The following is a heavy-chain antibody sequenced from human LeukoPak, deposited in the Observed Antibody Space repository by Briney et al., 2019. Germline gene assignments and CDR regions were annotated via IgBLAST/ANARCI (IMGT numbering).Heavy chain of an antibody. Sequence: TSETLSLTCSVSGGSISGSNYYWGWIRQPPGKGLEWIGSMYYSGSSYYNPSLKSRVTISVDTSKNQFSLKLRAVTAADTAVYYCARMHDYGDYYFDYWGQGTLVTVSS. CDR2: MYYSGSS. CDR1: GGSISGSNYY. CDR3: ARMHDYGDYYFDY. D-gene: IGHD4-17*01. V-gene: IGHV4-39*01. J-gene: IGHJ4*02.